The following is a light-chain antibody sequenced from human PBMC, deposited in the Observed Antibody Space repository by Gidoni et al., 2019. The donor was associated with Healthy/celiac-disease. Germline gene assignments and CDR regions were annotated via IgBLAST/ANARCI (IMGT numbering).Light chain of an antibody. J-gene: IGKJ2*01. Sequence: DIQMTQSPSTLSASVGDRVTITCRASQSISSWLAWYQQKPGKAPKVLIYDASSLESGVPSRFSGSGSGTEFTLTISSLQPDDFATYYCQQYNSYSPYTFXXXTKLEIK. CDR2: DAS. CDR1: QSISSW. CDR3: QQYNSYSPYT. V-gene: IGKV1-5*01.